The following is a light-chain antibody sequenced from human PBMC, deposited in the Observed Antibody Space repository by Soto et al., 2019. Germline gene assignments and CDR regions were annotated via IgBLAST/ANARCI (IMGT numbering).Light chain of an antibody. J-gene: IGKJ1*01. Sequence: IQMTQSPSTLAASVGASVTITCRASQSIGSWLAWYQQKPGNAPKLLIYAASTLQSGVPSRFSGSGSGTDFTLTISSLQPEDVATYYSQKYNTAYPTFGQGTKVDI. V-gene: IGKV1-27*01. CDR3: QKYNTAYPT. CDR2: AAS. CDR1: QSIGSW.